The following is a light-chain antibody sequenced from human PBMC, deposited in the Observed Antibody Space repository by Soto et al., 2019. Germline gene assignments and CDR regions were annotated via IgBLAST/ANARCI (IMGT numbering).Light chain of an antibody. CDR3: QQYNTYWT. V-gene: IGKV1-5*03. CDR2: KAS. J-gene: IGKJ1*01. CDR1: QTITSW. Sequence: DIQMTQSPSTLSASVGDRVTITCRASQTITSWLAWYQQKPGKAPKLLIYKASSLESGVPSRFSGSGSGTEFNLTISSLQPDDFATYYCQQYNTYWTFGHGTKVDVK.